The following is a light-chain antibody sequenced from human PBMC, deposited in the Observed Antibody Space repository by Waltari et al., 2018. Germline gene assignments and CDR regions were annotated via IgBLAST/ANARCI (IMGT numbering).Light chain of an antibody. V-gene: IGKV1-27*01. CDR3: QKYNSAPRT. CDR2: EAD. CDR1: QGISIY. J-gene: IGKJ1*01. Sequence: DIQMTQSPSSLSASVGDRVTITCRASQGISIYLAWYQQKPGKVPKLLICEADILQAGVPSRFSGSGSETDFTLTISRLQPEDAAIYYCQKYNSAPRTFGQGTKVEIK.